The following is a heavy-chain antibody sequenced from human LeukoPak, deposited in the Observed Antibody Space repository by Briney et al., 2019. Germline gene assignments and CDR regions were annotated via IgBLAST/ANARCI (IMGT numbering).Heavy chain of an antibody. J-gene: IGHJ4*02. V-gene: IGHV3-20*04. D-gene: IGHD3-10*01. CDR2: INWNGGST. CDR1: GFTFDDYG. Sequence: GGSLRLSCAASGFTFDDYGMSWVRQAPGKGLEWVSGINWNGGSTGYADSVKGRFTISRDNAKNSLYLQMNSLRAEDTALYYSARDTYYYGSGSSVDYWGQGTLVTVSS. CDR3: ARDTYYYGSGSSVDY.